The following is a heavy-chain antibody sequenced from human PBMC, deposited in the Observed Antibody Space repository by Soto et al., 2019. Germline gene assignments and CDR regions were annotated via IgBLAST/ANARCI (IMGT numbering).Heavy chain of an antibody. D-gene: IGHD2-2*02. V-gene: IGHV3-23*01. J-gene: IGHJ4*02. CDR2: ISGSGGST. Sequence: GGSLRLSCAASGFTFSSYAMSWVRQAPGKGLEWVSAISGSGGSTYYADSVKGRFTISRDNSKNTLYLQMNSLRAEDTAVYYCAKPGYCSSTSCYTGSSDYWGQGTLVTVSS. CDR1: GFTFSSYA. CDR3: AKPGYCSSTSCYTGSSDY.